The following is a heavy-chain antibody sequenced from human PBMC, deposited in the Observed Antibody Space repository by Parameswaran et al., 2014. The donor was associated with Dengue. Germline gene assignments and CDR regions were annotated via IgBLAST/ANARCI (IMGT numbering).Heavy chain of an antibody. V-gene: IGHV1-69*01. D-gene: IGHD2-15*01. J-gene: IGHJ5*02. Sequence: SWVRQAPGQGLEWMGGIIPIFGTPNYAEKFQGRVTITADESTSTVYMDLSGLRSDDTAVYYCARGRAVILGWIDPWGQGTLVTVSS. CDR2: IIPIFGTP. CDR3: ARGRAVILGWIDP.